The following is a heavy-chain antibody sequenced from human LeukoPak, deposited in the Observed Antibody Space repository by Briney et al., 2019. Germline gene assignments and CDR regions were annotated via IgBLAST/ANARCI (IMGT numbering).Heavy chain of an antibody. D-gene: IGHD3-10*01. Sequence: GGFLRLSCAASGFTVSSNYMSWVRQAPGKGLEGVSVIYSGGSTYYADCVKGRFTISRDNSKNTLYLQMNSLRAEDTAVYYCAREWLRYMDVWGKGTTVTVSS. CDR3: AREWLRYMDV. J-gene: IGHJ6*03. CDR1: GFTVSSNY. CDR2: IYSGGST. V-gene: IGHV3-53*01.